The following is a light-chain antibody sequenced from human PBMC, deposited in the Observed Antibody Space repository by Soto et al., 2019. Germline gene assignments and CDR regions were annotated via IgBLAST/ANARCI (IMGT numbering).Light chain of an antibody. CDR3: QHRRKWPWT. CDR2: DTF. Sequence: EIVLTQSPVTLSLSPGERATLSCRASQSVSSYLAWYQQKPGQAPRLLIYDTFNRATGIPARFSGSGSGTDFTLTISSLEPEDFVVYYCQHRRKWPWTFGQGTRVEIK. V-gene: IGKV3-11*01. CDR1: QSVSSY. J-gene: IGKJ1*01.